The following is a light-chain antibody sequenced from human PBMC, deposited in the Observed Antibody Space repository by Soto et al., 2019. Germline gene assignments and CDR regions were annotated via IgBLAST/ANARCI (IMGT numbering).Light chain of an antibody. Sequence: VLTQSPSASGTPGQRVTISCSGSSSNIGINYVYWYQHLPGTAPKLLIYRNDQRPSGVPDRFSGSKVGTSASLAISGLRSEDEAYYYGAAGDPSLSGHNYVFGTGTKVTVL. CDR1: SSNIGINY. V-gene: IGLV1-47*01. CDR2: RND. CDR3: AAGDPSLSGHNYV. J-gene: IGLJ1*01.